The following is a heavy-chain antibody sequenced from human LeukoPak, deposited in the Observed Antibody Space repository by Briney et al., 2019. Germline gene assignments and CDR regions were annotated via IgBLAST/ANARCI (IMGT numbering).Heavy chain of an antibody. J-gene: IGHJ6*03. Sequence: GGSLRLSCAASGFTFSSYGMHWVRQAPGKGLEWVAFIRYDGSNKYYADSVKGRFAISRDNSKNTLYLQMNSLRAEDTAVYYCAKDAHYYYYMDVWGKETTVTVSS. V-gene: IGHV3-30*02. CDR3: AKDAHYYYYMDV. CDR1: GFTFSSYG. CDR2: IRYDGSNK.